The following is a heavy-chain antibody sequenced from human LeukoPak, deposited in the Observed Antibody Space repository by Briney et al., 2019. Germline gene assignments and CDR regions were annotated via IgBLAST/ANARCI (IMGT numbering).Heavy chain of an antibody. V-gene: IGHV1-46*01. CDR3: ARFIVGANRDY. J-gene: IGHJ4*02. D-gene: IGHD1-26*01. Sequence: GASVKVSCKASGYTFTSNYIHWVRQAPGQGLEWMGMIYPRDGSTSYAQKFQGRVTITADESTSTAYMELSSLRSEDTAVYYCARFIVGANRDYWGQGTLVTVSS. CDR2: IYPRDGST. CDR1: GYTFTSNY.